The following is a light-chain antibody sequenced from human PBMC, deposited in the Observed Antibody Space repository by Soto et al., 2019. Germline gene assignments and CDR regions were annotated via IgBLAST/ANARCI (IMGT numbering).Light chain of an antibody. V-gene: IGKV2-28*01. CDR3: MQALQTPQT. J-gene: IGKJ1*01. Sequence: EIVLTQSPLSLTVTPGELASISCKTSQSLHHNSGKTLLDWDMQKPGQSPQLVIVLASRRAPGATDRVSGNRSGTALTLRISTVEADDDASDYGMQALQTPQTVGQGTKREI. CDR2: LAS. CDR1: QSLHHNSGKTL.